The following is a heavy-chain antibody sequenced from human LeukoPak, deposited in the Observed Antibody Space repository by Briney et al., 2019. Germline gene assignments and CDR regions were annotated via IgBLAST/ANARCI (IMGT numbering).Heavy chain of an antibody. D-gene: IGHD3-22*01. CDR3: ARDIYYDSSEDAFDI. CDR2: IYTSGST. V-gene: IGHV4-4*07. CDR1: GGSISGYY. Sequence: SETLSLTCTVSGGSISGYYWSWIRQPAGKGLEWIGRIYTSGSTNYNPSLKSRVTISVDKSKNQFSLKLSSVTAADTAVYYCARDIYYDSSEDAFDIWGKGTMVTVSS. J-gene: IGHJ3*02.